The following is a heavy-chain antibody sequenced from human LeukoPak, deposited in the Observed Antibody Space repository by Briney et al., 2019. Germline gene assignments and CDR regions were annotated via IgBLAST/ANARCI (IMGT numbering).Heavy chain of an antibody. Sequence: SETLSLTCTVSGGSISSSSYYWGWIRQPPGKGLEWIGSIYYSGSTYYNPSLKSRVTISVDTSKNQFSLKLSSVTAADTAVYYCARQRRRTGWFDPWGQGTLVTVSS. J-gene: IGHJ5*02. CDR2: IYYSGST. V-gene: IGHV4-39*07. CDR3: ARQRRRTGWFDP. CDR1: GGSISSSSYY. D-gene: IGHD1-1*01.